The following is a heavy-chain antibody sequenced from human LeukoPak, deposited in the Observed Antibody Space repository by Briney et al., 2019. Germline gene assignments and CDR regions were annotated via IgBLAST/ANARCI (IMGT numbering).Heavy chain of an antibody. D-gene: IGHD5-24*01. J-gene: IGHJ4*02. Sequence: GGSLRLSCAASGFTFSSYSMNWVRQAPGKGLEWVSSISSSSSYIYNADSVKGRFTISRDNAKNSLSLRMNSLRAEDTAVYYCAREGDGYNSPIDYWGQGTLVTVSS. CDR3: AREGDGYNSPIDY. V-gene: IGHV3-21*01. CDR1: GFTFSSYS. CDR2: ISSSSSYI.